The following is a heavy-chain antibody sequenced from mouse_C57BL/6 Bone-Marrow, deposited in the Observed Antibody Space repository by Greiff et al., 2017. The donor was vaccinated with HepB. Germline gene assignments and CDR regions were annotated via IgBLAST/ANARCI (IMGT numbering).Heavy chain of an antibody. CDR3: ARVYYDYDGYAMDY. D-gene: IGHD2-4*01. CDR1: GYSITSGYY. Sequence: VQLKESGPGLVKPSQSLSLTCSVTGYSITSGYYWNWIRQFPGNKLEWMGYISYDGSNNYNPSLKNRISITRDTSKNQFFLMLNSVTTEDTATYYCARVYYDYDGYAMDYWGQGTSVTVSS. J-gene: IGHJ4*01. CDR2: ISYDGSN. V-gene: IGHV3-6*01.